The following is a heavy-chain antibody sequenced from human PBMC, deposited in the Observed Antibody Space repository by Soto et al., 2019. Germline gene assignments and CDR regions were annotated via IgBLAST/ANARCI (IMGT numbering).Heavy chain of an antibody. CDR1: GYTFINYN. D-gene: IGHD5-12*01. CDR3: TRGSGGYDFPEY. CDR2: MNPNSANT. J-gene: IGHJ4*02. Sequence: QVQLVQSGAEVKKPGASVKVSCKASGYTFINYNINWVRQATGQGPEWMGWMNPNSANTLYAQKFLGRVTMTGNTSISTAYMELNSLRSEDTAVYYCTRGSGGYDFPEYWGPGTQVTVSS. V-gene: IGHV1-8*01.